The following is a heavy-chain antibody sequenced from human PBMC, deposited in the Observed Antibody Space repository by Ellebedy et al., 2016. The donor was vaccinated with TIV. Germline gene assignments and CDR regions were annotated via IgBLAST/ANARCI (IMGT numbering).Heavy chain of an antibody. CDR3: ARDRAAGLCDH. CDR2: FTKIGGKT. CDR1: GFNFNMSD. J-gene: IGHJ4*02. Sequence: GESLKISXSASGFNFNMSDMSWVRQAPGQGLEWVAAFTKIGGKTFYAGFVEGRFTISRDNSRNIVYLELISLRGEDTALYYCARDRAAGLCDHWGQGTLVTVSS. D-gene: IGHD2-15*01. V-gene: IGHV3-23*01.